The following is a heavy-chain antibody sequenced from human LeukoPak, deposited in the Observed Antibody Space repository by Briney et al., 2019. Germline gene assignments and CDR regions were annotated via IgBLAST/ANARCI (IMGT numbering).Heavy chain of an antibody. J-gene: IGHJ5*02. Sequence: GESLKISCEASGYSFTTYWIAWVRQMPGKGLELMGIIYPGDSDTRYSPSLQGQVTISADKSISTAYLQWSSLKASDTAMYYCARHIVVPAAIKRVDWFDPWGQGTLVTVSS. CDR3: ARHIVVPAAIKRVDWFDP. V-gene: IGHV5-51*01. CDR2: IYPGDSDT. CDR1: GYSFTTYW. D-gene: IGHD2-2*02.